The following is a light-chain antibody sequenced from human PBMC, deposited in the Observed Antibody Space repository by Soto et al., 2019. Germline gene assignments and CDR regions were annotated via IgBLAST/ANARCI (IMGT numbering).Light chain of an antibody. CDR1: QSVSSSY. V-gene: IGKV3-20*01. CDR3: QHFGGTTFT. CDR2: GAS. Sequence: EIVLTQSPGTLSLSPGEGATLSCRASQSVSSSYIAWYQQRPGQTPSLLIYGASTRATGIPDRFSGSGSGTHFTLTISRLEPGEFAVYYCQHFGGTTFTVGQGTRLENK. J-gene: IGKJ5*01.